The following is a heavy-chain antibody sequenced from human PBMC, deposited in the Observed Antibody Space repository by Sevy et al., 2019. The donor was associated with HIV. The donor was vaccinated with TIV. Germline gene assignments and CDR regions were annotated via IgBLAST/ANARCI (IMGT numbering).Heavy chain of an antibody. J-gene: IGHJ6*02. CDR3: ARMFRSYGMDV. V-gene: IGHV3-30*03. CDR1: GFTFNSYG. Sequence: GGSLRLSCEASGFTFNSYGMHWVRQAPGKGLEWVAVISYDGSVKYYADSVKGRFTISREKSKNMVYVQMNSLRAEDTAVYYCARMFRSYGMDVWGQGTTVTVSS. CDR2: ISYDGSVK. D-gene: IGHD3-10*01.